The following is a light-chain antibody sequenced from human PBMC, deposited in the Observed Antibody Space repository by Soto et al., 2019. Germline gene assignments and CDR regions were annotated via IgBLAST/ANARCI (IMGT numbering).Light chain of an antibody. V-gene: IGKV3-20*01. CDR3: QQDYNSPIT. J-gene: IGKJ5*01. CDR1: QSVSSSY. Sequence: EIVWTQSPGTLSLSPGERATLSCRASQSVSSSYLAWHQQKPGQTPRLLVYGASSRATGIPAPFSVSGRGSGTDFTLTISSLKPEDFAVYYCQQDYNSPITFGQGTRVEIK. CDR2: GAS.